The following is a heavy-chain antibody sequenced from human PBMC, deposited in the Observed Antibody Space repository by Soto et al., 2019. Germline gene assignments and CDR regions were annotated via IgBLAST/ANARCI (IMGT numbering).Heavy chain of an antibody. V-gene: IGHV1-69*01. Sequence: QVQLVQSGAEVKKPGSSVKVSCKASGGTFSSYAISWVRQAPGQGLEWLGGIIPIFGTANYAQKFQGRVTITADESTCTAYMELSSLRSEDTAVYYCARDCSSTSCYAGGDDAFDIWCQGTMVTVSS. CDR1: GGTFSSYA. CDR2: IIPIFGTA. J-gene: IGHJ3*02. CDR3: ARDCSSTSCYAGGDDAFDI. D-gene: IGHD2-2*01.